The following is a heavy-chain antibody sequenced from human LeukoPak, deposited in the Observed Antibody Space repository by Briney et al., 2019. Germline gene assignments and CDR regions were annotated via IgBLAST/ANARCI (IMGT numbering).Heavy chain of an antibody. V-gene: IGHV1-2*02. Sequence: ASVKVSCKASGYTFTGYYMHGVRQAPGQGLDWMGWFNLNSGGPDYAQMFQGRDTMTRDTSINTAYMELSRLRSDDTAVYYCARVGYSRGQTERILYYYYYYMDVCGKGTTVTVSS. CDR3: ARVGYSRGQTERILYYYYYYMDV. CDR1: GYTFTGYY. CDR2: FNLNSGGP. J-gene: IGHJ6*03. D-gene: IGHD6-19*01.